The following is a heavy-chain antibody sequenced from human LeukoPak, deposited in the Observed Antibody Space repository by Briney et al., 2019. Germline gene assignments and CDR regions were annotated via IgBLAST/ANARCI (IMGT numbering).Heavy chain of an antibody. J-gene: IGHJ4*02. CDR3: ASLSRPGYSGSYYSFDY. CDR2: INHSGST. D-gene: IGHD1-26*01. V-gene: IGHV4-34*01. CDR1: GGSFSGYY. Sequence: SGTLSLTCAVYGGSFSGYYWSWIRQPPGKGLEWIGEINHSGSTNYNPSLKSRVTISVDTSKNQFSLKLSSVTAADTAVYYCASLSRPGYSGSYYSFDYWGQGTLVTVSS.